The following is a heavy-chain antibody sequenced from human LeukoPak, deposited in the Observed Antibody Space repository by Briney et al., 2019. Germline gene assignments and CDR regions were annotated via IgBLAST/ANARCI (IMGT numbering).Heavy chain of an antibody. CDR1: GFTFGDYA. CDR2: IRSTAYGGTT. Sequence: GGSLRLSCTGSGFTFGDYAMSYFRQAPGKGLEWVGFIRSTAYGGTTEYAASVKGRFTISRDDSKSIAYLQMNSLKTEDTAVYYCTRGTYGDYLYYYYYMDVWGKGTTVTVSS. CDR3: TRGTYGDYLYYYYYMDV. V-gene: IGHV3-49*03. J-gene: IGHJ6*03. D-gene: IGHD4-17*01.